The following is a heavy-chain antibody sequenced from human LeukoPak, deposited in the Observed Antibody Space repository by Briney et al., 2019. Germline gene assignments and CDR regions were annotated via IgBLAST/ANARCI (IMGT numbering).Heavy chain of an antibody. CDR1: GFTFRSYA. V-gene: IGHV3-23*01. CDR3: AKDVVYGSGSEFDY. J-gene: IGHJ4*02. Sequence: GGSLRLSCAASGFTFRSYAMRWVRQAPGKGLEWVSAISGSGGSTYYADSVKGRFTISRDNSKNTLYLQMNSLRAEDTAVYYCAKDVVYGSGSEFDYWGQGTLVTVSS. CDR2: ISGSGGST. D-gene: IGHD3-10*01.